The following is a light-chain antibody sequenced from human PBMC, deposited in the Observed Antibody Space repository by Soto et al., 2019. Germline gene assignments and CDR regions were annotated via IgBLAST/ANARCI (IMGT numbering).Light chain of an antibody. CDR1: SSDVGGYNS. V-gene: IGLV2-14*01. J-gene: IGLJ1*01. CDR2: DVT. CDR3: AAWDDSLSAVYV. Sequence: QSVLTQPASVSGSPGQSITISCTGTSSDVGGYNSVSWYRQDPGKAPKLMIYDVTNRPSGVSNRFSGSKSGNTASLTIPGLQAEDEADYYCAAWDDSLSAVYVFGTGTKVTVL.